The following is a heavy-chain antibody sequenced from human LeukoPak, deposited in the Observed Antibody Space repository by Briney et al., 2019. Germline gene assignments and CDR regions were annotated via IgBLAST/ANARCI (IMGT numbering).Heavy chain of an antibody. J-gene: IGHJ3*01. D-gene: IGHD1-26*01. Sequence: GECLKISCKVSGYSFTSYCIGWVRQMPGKGLEWMGIIYPGDSGPTYSPSFQGQVTISVDKSINTAYLQWSSLQASDTAMYYCGMSGDRVPLQDDVFDVWGQGTMVTVS. CDR3: GMSGDRVPLQDDVFDV. V-gene: IGHV5-51*01. CDR2: IYPGDSGP. CDR1: GYSFTSYC.